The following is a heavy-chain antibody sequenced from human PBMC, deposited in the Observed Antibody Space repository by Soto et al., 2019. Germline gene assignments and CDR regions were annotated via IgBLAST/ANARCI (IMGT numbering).Heavy chain of an antibody. CDR1: EFTFTSYA. CDR3: ARPIPRWSYHYGMDV. V-gene: IGHV3-30-3*01. J-gene: IGHJ6*02. D-gene: IGHD2-15*01. CDR2: ISFDGTSE. Sequence: QLVESGGRAVQPGRSLRLSCAASEFTFTSYAMHWVRQAPGRGLEWVALISFDGTSEYYADSVKGRFIISRDNAKTMVYLQMNSLRPDDTAIYYCARPIPRWSYHYGMDVWGQGTTVTVSS.